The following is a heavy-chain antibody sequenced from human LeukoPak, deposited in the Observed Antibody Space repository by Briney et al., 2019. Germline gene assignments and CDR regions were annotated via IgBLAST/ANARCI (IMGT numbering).Heavy chain of an antibody. V-gene: IGHV3-9*01. Sequence: PGGSLRLSCAASGFTFDDYAMHWVRQAPGKGLEWVSGISWNSASTAYADSVKGRFTISRDNAKNSLYLQMNSLRPEDTALYFCATRSGSFAFDYWGQGTLVTVSS. J-gene: IGHJ4*02. CDR2: ISWNSAST. CDR1: GFTFDDYA. CDR3: ATRSGSFAFDY. D-gene: IGHD3-10*01.